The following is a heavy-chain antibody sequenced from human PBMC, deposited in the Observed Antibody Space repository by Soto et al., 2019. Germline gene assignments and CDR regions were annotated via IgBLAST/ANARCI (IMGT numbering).Heavy chain of an antibody. D-gene: IGHD6-13*01. CDR3: AKDSKSSWTGYYYYGMDV. Sequence: GGSLRLSCAASGFTFDDYAMHWVRQAPGKGLEWVAVISYDGSNKYYADSVKGRFTISRDNSKNTLYLQMNSLRAEDTAVYYCAKDSKSSWTGYYYYGMDVWGQGTTVTVS. CDR1: GFTFDDYA. CDR2: ISYDGSNK. V-gene: IGHV3-30*18. J-gene: IGHJ6*02.